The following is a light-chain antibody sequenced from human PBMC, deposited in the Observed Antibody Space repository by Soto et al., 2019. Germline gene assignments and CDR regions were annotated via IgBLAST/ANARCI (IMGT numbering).Light chain of an antibody. V-gene: IGLV2-14*01. CDR1: SSDVGGDNY. CDR3: SSYTSSSTRV. Sequence: QSVLTQPASVSGSPGQSISISCTVTSSDVGGDNYVSWYQQHPGKAPKLMIYDVSNRPSGVSNRFSGSKSGNTASLTISGLQAEDEADYYCSSYTSSSTRVFGTGTKVTVL. CDR2: DVS. J-gene: IGLJ1*01.